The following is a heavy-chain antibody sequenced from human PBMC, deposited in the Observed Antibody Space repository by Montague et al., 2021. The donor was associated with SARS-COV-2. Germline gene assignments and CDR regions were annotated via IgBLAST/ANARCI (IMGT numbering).Heavy chain of an antibody. CDR1: GGSLSGFY. J-gene: IGHJ4*02. D-gene: IGHD2-15*01. CDR2: VLSTGST. V-gene: IGHV4-59*08. Sequence: SETLSLTCAVSGGSLSGFYWSWIRQSPGKGLEWIGYVLSTGSTDYNPPLRSRVTVSLDMFKSQFSLKMNSVTAADTGVYFCARHGPLRQHCSAGGCYWIFDNWGQGTLVTASS. CDR3: ARHGPLRQHCSAGGCYWIFDN.